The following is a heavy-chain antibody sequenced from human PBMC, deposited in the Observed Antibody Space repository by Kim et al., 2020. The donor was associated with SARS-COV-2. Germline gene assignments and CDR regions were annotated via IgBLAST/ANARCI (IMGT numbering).Heavy chain of an antibody. CDR3: ASVSSGSFSPIDY. V-gene: IGHV1-46*01. D-gene: IGHD1-26*01. J-gene: IGHJ4*02. CDR2: INPNGGGT. CDR1: GYTFSNYY. Sequence: ASVKVSCRASGYTFSNYYIHWVRQAPGQGLEWMGTINPNGGGTSNAQKFQGRVIMTRDMSTSTVFMELTSLRSEDTALYYCASVSSGSFSPIDYWGQGTL.